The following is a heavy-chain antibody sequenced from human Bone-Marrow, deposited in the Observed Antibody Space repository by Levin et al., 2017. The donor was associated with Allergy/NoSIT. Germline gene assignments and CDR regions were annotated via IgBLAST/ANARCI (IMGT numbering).Heavy chain of an antibody. J-gene: IGHJ6*02. V-gene: IGHV4-59*01. CDR3: ARKEGGVYGMDV. D-gene: IGHD2-8*01. CDR1: GGSISSYY. Sequence: GSLSLTCTVSGGSISSYYWSWIRQSPEKGLEWIGYLYSGGSTSYNPSLKSRVTISIDTSKNQFSLKLSSVTAADTALYYCARKEGGVYGMDVWGQGTTVTVSS. CDR2: LYSGGST.